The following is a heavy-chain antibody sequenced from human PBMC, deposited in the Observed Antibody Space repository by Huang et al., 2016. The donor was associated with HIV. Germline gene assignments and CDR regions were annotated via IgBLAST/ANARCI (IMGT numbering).Heavy chain of an antibody. V-gene: IGHV4-34*02. CDR1: GGSFSGHY. Sequence: QVQLQQWGAELLKPSETLSLTCAVPGGSFSGHYWTWIRQPPGRGLEWIVEISDSGSPTYNPSLKSRVTISGDTSQSQFSLKLNSVTAADTAIYYCARMFKYDSGGYWGNDAFDIWGQGTMVTVSS. CDR3: ARMFKYDSGGYWGNDAFDI. J-gene: IGHJ3*02. D-gene: IGHD3-22*01. CDR2: ISDSGSP.